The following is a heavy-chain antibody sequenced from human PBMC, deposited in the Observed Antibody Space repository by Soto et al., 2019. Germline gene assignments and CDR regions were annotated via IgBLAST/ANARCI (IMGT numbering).Heavy chain of an antibody. D-gene: IGHD4-17*01. CDR2: IVVGSGNT. J-gene: IGHJ4*02. CDR1: GFTFTSSA. CDR3: ASEGAYGDYFAY. Sequence: SVKVSCKASGFTFTSSAVQWVRQARGQRLEWIGWIVVGSGNTNYAQKFQGRVTMTRDMSTSTVYMELSSLRSEDTAVYYCASEGAYGDYFAYWGQGPLVTVSS. V-gene: IGHV1-58*01.